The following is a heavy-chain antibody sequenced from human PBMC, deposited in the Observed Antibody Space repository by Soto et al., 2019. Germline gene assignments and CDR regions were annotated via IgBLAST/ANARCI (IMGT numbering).Heavy chain of an antibody. Sequence: GGSMRLSCAASGFTFSTYAIHWVRQAPGKGLEWVSVMSYDGTKKYSTDPVKGRFTISRDDSKNTLYLQMNSLRTEDTAVYYCARGDTSSSDAFDIWGQGTMVTVSS. V-gene: IGHV3-30-3*01. CDR2: MSYDGTKK. J-gene: IGHJ3*02. CDR3: ARGDTSSSDAFDI. D-gene: IGHD2-2*01. CDR1: GFTFSTYA.